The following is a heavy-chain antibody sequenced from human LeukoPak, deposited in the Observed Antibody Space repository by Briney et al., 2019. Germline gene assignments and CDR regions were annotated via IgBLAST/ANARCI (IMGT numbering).Heavy chain of an antibody. V-gene: IGHV4-38-2*02. J-gene: IGHJ4*02. CDR1: GYSISSGYY. D-gene: IGHD3/OR15-3a*01. Sequence: PSETLSLTCTVSGYSISSGYYWGWIRQPPGKGLEWIGSIYHSGSTYYNSSLKSRVTISIDTSKNQFSLRLSSVTATDTAVYYCARNEWIFGPPFDYWGQGTLVTVSS. CDR3: ARNEWIFGPPFDY. CDR2: IYHSGST.